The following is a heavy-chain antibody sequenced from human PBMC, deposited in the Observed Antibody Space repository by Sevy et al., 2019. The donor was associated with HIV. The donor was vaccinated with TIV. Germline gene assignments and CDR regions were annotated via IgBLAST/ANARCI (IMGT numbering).Heavy chain of an antibody. CDR3: ARGGLGYCSSTSCYAIYYYYGMDV. J-gene: IGHJ6*02. CDR2: INHSGST. D-gene: IGHD2-2*01. CDR1: GGSFSGYY. Sequence: SETLSLTCAVYGGSFSGYYWSWIRQPPGKGLEWIGEINHSGSTNYNPSLKSRIPISVDTSKNQFSLKLSSVTAAETAVYYCARGGLGYCSSTSCYAIYYYYGMDVWGQGTTVTVSS. V-gene: IGHV4-34*01.